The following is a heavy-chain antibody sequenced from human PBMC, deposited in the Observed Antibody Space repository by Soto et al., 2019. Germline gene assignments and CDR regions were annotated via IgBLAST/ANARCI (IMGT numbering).Heavy chain of an antibody. J-gene: IGHJ3*01. Sequence: EVQLVESGGGLVQPGESLKLSCAASGFTFSVSAMHWVRQASGKGLEWVGRIRSKTNSYATAYAASVKGRITIARDDSKNTVYLQMNSLKTEDTAVYYCTRQDPVTAVENDAFDFWGQGTMVTVSS. CDR3: TRQDPVTAVENDAFDF. V-gene: IGHV3-73*01. CDR1: GFTFSVSA. CDR2: IRSKTNSYAT. D-gene: IGHD2-21*02.